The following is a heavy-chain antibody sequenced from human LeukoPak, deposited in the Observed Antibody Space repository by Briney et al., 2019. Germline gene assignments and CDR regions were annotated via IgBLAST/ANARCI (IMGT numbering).Heavy chain of an antibody. V-gene: IGHV4-34*01. CDR2: INHSGST. CDR3: ARRRVAGSGSYYGY. D-gene: IGHD3-10*01. CDR1: GGSFSGYY. J-gene: IGHJ4*02. Sequence: PSETLSLTRAVYGGSFSGYYWSWIRQPPGKGLEWIGEINHSGSTNYNPSLKSRVTISVDTSKNQFSLKLSSVTAADTAVYYCARRRVAGSGSYYGYWGQGTLVTVSS.